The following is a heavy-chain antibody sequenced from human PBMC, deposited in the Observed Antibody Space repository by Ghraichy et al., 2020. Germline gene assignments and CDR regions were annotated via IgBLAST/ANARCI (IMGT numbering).Heavy chain of an antibody. J-gene: IGHJ4*02. CDR1: GFTVSSNY. D-gene: IGHD6-13*01. V-gene: IGHV3-53*01. CDR3: ARSSSSWPLFDY. CDR2: IYSGGST. Sequence: LSLTCAASGFTVSSNYMSWVRQAPGKGLEWVSVIYSGGSTYYADSVKGRFTISRDNSKNTLYLQMNSLRAEDTAVYYCARSSSSWPLFDYWGQGTLVTVSS.